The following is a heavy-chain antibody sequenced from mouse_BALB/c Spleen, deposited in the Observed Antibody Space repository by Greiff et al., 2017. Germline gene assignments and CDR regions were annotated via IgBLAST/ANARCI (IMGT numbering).Heavy chain of an antibody. CDR2: INPGSGGT. D-gene: IGHD2-3*01. Sequence: QVQLQQSGAELVRPGTSVKVSCKASGYAFTNYLIEWVKQRPGQGLEWIGVINPGSGGTNYNEKFKGKATLTADKSSSTAYMQLSSLTSDDSAVYFCARPYDGYSYFDYWGQGTTLTVSS. V-gene: IGHV1-54*01. CDR3: ARPYDGYSYFDY. J-gene: IGHJ2*01. CDR1: GYAFTNYL.